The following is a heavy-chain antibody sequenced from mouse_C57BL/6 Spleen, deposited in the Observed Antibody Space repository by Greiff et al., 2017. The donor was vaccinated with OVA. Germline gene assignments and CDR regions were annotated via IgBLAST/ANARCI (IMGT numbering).Heavy chain of an antibody. CDR1: GYTFTSYW. J-gene: IGHJ2*01. V-gene: IGHV1-72*01. Sequence: VQLQQPGAELVKPGASVKLSCKASGYTFTSYWMHWVKQRPGRGLEWIGRIDPNSGGTKYNEKFKSKATLPVDKPSSTAYMQLSSLTSEDSAVYYCARTITTVVATGFDYWGQGTTLTVSS. D-gene: IGHD1-1*01. CDR3: ARTITTVVATGFDY. CDR2: IDPNSGGT.